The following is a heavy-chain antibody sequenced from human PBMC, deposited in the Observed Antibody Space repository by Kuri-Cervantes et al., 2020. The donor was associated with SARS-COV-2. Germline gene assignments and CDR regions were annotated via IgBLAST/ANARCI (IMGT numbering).Heavy chain of an antibody. D-gene: IGHD3-3*01. CDR3: ARLATFTIFGVVRVPSGAFDI. CDR2: IIPILGIA. J-gene: IGHJ3*02. V-gene: IGHV1-69*02. Sequence: SVKVSCKASGYTFTSYYMHWVRQAPGQGLEWMGRIIPILGIANYAQKFQGRVTITADKSTSTAYMELSSLRSEDTAVYYCARLATFTIFGVVRVPSGAFDIWGQGTMVT. CDR1: GYTFTSYY.